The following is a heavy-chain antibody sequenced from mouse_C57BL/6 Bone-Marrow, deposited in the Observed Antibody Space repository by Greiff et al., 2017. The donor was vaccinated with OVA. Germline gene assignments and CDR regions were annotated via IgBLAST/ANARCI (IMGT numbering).Heavy chain of an antibody. D-gene: IGHD1-1*01. CDR3: ARDYYEAWFAY. Sequence: VQLQESGAELARPGASVKLSCKASGYTFTSYGISWVKQRTGQGLEWIGEIYPRSGNTYYNEKFKGKATLTADKSSSTAYMELRSLTSEDSAVYFCARDYYEAWFAYWGQGTLVTVSA. CDR2: IYPRSGNT. CDR1: GYTFTSYG. V-gene: IGHV1-81*01. J-gene: IGHJ3*01.